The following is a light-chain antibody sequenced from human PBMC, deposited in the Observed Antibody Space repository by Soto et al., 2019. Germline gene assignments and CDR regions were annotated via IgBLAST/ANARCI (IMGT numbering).Light chain of an antibody. Sequence: DIVMTQSPLSLPVTPGEPASISCRSSQSLLHSNGYNYLDWYLQKPGQSPQLLIYLGSNRASGVPDRFSGSGAGTDFTLKIRRVEAEDVGVYYCMQALHLFTFGPGTKVDIK. J-gene: IGKJ3*01. CDR3: MQALHLFT. CDR2: LGS. CDR1: QSLLHSNGYNY. V-gene: IGKV2-28*01.